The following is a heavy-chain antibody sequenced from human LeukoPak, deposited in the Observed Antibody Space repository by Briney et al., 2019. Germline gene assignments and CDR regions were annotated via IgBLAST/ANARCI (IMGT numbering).Heavy chain of an antibody. Sequence: GESLKISCKGFEYGVGYWIGWVRQMPGKGLEWMGIIYPGDSDTRYIPSFQGQVTISADKSINIVYLQWSSLKASDTAIYYCARSRAYYDIFTTYTHLYYFDYWGQGTLVTVSS. D-gene: IGHD3-9*01. CDR3: ARSRAYYDIFTTYTHLYYFDY. V-gene: IGHV5-51*01. J-gene: IGHJ4*02. CDR1: EYGVGYW. CDR2: IYPGDSDT.